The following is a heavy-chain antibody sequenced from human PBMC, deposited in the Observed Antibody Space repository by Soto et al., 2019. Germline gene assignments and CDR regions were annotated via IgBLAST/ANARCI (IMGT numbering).Heavy chain of an antibody. J-gene: IGHJ6*02. V-gene: IGHV5-10-1*01. CDR2: IDPSDSYT. D-gene: IGHD3-3*01. CDR3: ARPSSYDFWSGYSPKGWYYYYGMDV. Sequence: GESLKISCKGSGYSFTSYWISWVRQMPGKGLEWMGRIDPSDSYTNYSPSFQGHVTISADKSISTAYLQWSSLKASDTAMYYCARPSSYDFWSGYSPKGWYYYYGMDVWGQGTTVTVSS. CDR1: GYSFTSYW.